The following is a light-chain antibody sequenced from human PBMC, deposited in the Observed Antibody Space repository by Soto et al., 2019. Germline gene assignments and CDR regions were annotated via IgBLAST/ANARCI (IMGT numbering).Light chain of an antibody. CDR2: CAS. Sequence: ENVLTQSPGTLSLAPGERATLSCRASQSISSTYLAWYQQKPVQPPRLLMYCASNRATGIPDRFSGSVYGTDFTLTISRLEPEDFAVYYCQQYSGSSPLTFGGGNKVEIK. CDR1: QSISSTY. J-gene: IGKJ4*01. CDR3: QQYSGSSPLT. V-gene: IGKV3-20*01.